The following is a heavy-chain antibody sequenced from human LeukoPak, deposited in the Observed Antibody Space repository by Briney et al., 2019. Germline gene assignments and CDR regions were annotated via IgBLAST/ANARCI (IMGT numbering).Heavy chain of an antibody. CDR1: GGSISNFY. V-gene: IGHV4-59*01. J-gene: IGHJ4*02. D-gene: IGHD6-19*01. CDR3: ARHTTSGWYQVVY. Sequence: SETLSLTCTVSGGSISNFYWSWIRQPPGKGLEWIGYISYSGSTNHNPPLESRVTISVDTSKNQFSLRLSSVTAADTAVYYCARHTTSGWYQVVYWGQGTLVTVSS. CDR2: ISYSGST.